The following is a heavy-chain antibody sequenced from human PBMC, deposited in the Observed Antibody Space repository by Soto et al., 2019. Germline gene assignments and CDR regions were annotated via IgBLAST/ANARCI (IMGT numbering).Heavy chain of an antibody. CDR2: IYYSGST. CDR3: ARARDGKVRGLNWFDP. Sequence: SETLSLTCTVSGGSISSYYWSWIRQPPGKGLEWIGYIYYSGSTNYNPSLKSRVTISVDTSKNQFSLRLSSVTAADTAVYYCARARDGKVRGLNWFDPWGQGTLVTVSS. J-gene: IGHJ5*02. V-gene: IGHV4-59*01. CDR1: GGSISSYY. D-gene: IGHD3-10*01.